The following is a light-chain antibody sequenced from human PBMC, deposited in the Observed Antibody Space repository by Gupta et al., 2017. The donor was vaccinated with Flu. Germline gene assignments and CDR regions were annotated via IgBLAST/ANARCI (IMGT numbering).Light chain of an antibody. CDR3: LQHNVYPRVT. CDR1: QDIRNN. J-gene: IGKJ3*01. V-gene: IGKV1-17*01. Sequence: DIQMTQSPSSLSASVGDTVTITCRASQDIRNNLGWYQQKPGKAPKRLIYAASNLQSGVPASFSGSGSGTEFTLPISSLQPEDFATYYCLQHNVYPRVTFGPGTKVDVK. CDR2: AAS.